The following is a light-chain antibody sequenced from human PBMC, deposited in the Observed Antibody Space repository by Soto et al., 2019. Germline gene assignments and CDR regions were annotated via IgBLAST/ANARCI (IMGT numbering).Light chain of an antibody. CDR2: WAS. V-gene: IGKV4-1*01. CDR3: QQYYRIPRT. J-gene: IGKJ1*01. Sequence: DIVITESPDTLTGSLGKRATINCKSSHSVLYSSNNKNYLAWYQHKPGQPPKLLIYWASTRESGFPDRFSGSGSGTDFTLTISSLQAEDVAVYYCQQYYRIPRTFGQGTKVDIK. CDR1: HSVLYSSNNKNY.